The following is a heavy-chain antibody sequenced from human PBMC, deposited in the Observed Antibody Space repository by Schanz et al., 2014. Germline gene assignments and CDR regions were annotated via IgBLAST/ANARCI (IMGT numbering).Heavy chain of an antibody. CDR1: GFTFSSYA. Sequence: VHLLESGGGLVEPGGSLRLSCAASGFTFSSYAMSWVRQAPGKGLEWVSAISGSGGSTYYADSVKGRFTISRDNSKNTVYLQMNSLRPGDTAVYYCARESSNDIVLVPGAVFDHWGQGILVTVSS. CDR3: ARESSNDIVLVPGAVFDH. J-gene: IGHJ4*02. V-gene: IGHV3-23*01. D-gene: IGHD2-2*01. CDR2: ISGSGGST.